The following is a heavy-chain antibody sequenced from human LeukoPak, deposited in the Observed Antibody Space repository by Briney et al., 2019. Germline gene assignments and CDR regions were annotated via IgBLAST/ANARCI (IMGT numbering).Heavy chain of an antibody. CDR1: GYTFTSYD. J-gene: IGHJ4*02. V-gene: IGHV1-8*01. Sequence: ASVKVSCKASGYTFTSYDINWVRQATGQGLEWMGWMNPNSGNTGYAQKFQGRVTMTRNTSISTAYMELSSLRSEDTAVYYCARSRRWRKYYFDYWGQGTLVTVSS. CDR2: MNPNSGNT. CDR3: ARSRRWRKYYFDY. D-gene: IGHD4-23*01.